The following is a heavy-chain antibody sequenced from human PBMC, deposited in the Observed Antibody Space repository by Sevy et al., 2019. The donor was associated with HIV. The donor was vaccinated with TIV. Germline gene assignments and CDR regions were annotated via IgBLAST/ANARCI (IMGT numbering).Heavy chain of an antibody. Sequence: GGSLRLSCAASGFTFRSHGMHWVRQAPGKGLEWVAVISFDGIYKSYGDSVKGRFTISRDDFKSTLYLQMDSLRPEDTAIYYCARDSGYSVNWYPAYWGQGTLVTVSS. D-gene: IGHD5-12*01. CDR3: ARDSGYSVNWYPAY. J-gene: IGHJ4*02. CDR2: ISFDGIYK. CDR1: GFTFRSHG. V-gene: IGHV3-30*03.